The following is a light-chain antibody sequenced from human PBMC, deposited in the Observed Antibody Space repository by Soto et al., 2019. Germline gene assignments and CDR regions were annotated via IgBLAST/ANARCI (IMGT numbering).Light chain of an antibody. CDR3: HQYASEPLT. CDR1: QSVGLDY. Sequence: IVLTPSPLTLSLSPGESVTLSCSASQSVGLDYLAWYQNKPGQAPRLLVHHASTRATGVPDRFSGSGSGTDFTFTVSRLEPEDFAIYYCHQYASEPLTFGGGTKLEIK. V-gene: IGKV3-20*01. CDR2: HAS. J-gene: IGKJ4*01.